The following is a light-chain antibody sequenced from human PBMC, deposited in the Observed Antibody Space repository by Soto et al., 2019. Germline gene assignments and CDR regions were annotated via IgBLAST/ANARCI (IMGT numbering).Light chain of an antibody. V-gene: IGLV2-18*02. J-gene: IGLJ1*01. Sequence: QSALTQPPSVSGSPGQSVTISCTGTSGDVGSYDRVSWYQQSPGSAPKVMIYEVRNRPSGVPDRFSGSKSGNTASLTISGLQAEDEADYYCSSYTSSTTFVFGTGTKLTVL. CDR3: SSYTSSTTFV. CDR2: EVR. CDR1: SGDVGSYDR.